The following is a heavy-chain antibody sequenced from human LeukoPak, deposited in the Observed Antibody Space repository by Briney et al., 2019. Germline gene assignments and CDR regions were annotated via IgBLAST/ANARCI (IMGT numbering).Heavy chain of an antibody. CDR3: ARGGLDYYYYYMDV. V-gene: IGHV4-61*02. CDR2: IYTSGST. Sequence: SQTLSLTCTVSGGSISSGSYYWSWIRQPAGKGLEWIGRIYTSGSTNYNPSLKSRVTISVDTSKNQFSLKLSSVTAADTAVYYCARGGLDYYYYYMDVWGKGTTVTVSS. J-gene: IGHJ6*03. CDR1: GGSISSGSYY.